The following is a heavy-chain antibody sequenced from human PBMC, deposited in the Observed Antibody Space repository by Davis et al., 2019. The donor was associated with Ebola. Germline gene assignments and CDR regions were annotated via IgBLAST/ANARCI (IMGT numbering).Heavy chain of an antibody. Sequence: ASAQVSCYASAYTFTRSGIIRVRQAPGQGLEGMGWIRAYNGNTNYAQNLQGRVTMTTDTSTSTAYMEVRSLRYDDTAVYYCARAVTMVLPSGWFDPWGQGTLVTVSS. D-gene: IGHD3-10*01. CDR3: ARAVTMVLPSGWFDP. J-gene: IGHJ5*02. V-gene: IGHV1-18*01. CDR2: IRAYNGNT. CDR1: AYTFTRSG.